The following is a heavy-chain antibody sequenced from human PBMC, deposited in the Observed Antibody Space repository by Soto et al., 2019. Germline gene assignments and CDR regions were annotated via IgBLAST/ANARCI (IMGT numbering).Heavy chain of an antibody. Sequence: SETLSLTCTVSGGSVSSGSYYWRWIRQPPGKGLEWIGYIYYSGSTNYNPSLKSRVTISVDTSKNQFSLKLSSVTAADTAVYYCARVSGSNGDYGEPVDAFDIWGQGTMVTVSS. J-gene: IGHJ3*02. V-gene: IGHV4-61*01. CDR3: ARVSGSNGDYGEPVDAFDI. D-gene: IGHD4-17*01. CDR2: IYYSGST. CDR1: GGSVSSGSYY.